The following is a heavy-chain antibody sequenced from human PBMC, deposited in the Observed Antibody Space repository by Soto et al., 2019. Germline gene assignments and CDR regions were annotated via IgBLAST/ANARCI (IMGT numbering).Heavy chain of an antibody. J-gene: IGHJ3*02. CDR2: ISGSGGST. Sequence: EVQLLESGGGLVQPGGSLRISCAASGFTFSTYSMTWVRQAPGKGLEWVSTISGSGGSTYYIDSVKGRFTISRDNSKHTLYLQVNSLRAEETAIYYCAKDWTSIWGQGTMVAVSS. CDR1: GFTFSTYS. CDR3: AKDWTSI. D-gene: IGHD3-3*01. V-gene: IGHV3-23*01.